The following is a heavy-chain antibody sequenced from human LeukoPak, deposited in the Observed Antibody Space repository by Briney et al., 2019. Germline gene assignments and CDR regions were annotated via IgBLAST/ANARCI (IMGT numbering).Heavy chain of an antibody. CDR3: ARDRIYDFIKNTDDYHYGMDV. V-gene: IGHV4-34*01. Sequence: KPSETLSLTCAVYGGSFSGYYWSWIRQPPGKGLEWIGEINHSGSTNYNPSLKSRVTISVDTSKNQFSLKLSSVTAADTAVYYCARDRIYDFIKNTDDYHYGMDVWGQGTTVTVSS. D-gene: IGHD3-3*01. CDR2: INHSGST. J-gene: IGHJ6*02. CDR1: GGSFSGYY.